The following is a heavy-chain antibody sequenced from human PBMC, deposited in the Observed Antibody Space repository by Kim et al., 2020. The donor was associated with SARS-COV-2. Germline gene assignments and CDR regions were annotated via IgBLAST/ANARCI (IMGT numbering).Heavy chain of an antibody. CDR1: GGSISSYY. CDR3: ARAGESGWFRVISGMDV. CDR2: IYYSGST. Sequence: SETLSLTCTVSGGSISSYYWSWIRQPPGKGLEWIGYIYYSGSTNYNPSLESRVTISVDTSKNQFSLKLSSVTAADTAVYYCARAGESGWFRVISGMDVWGQGTTVTVSS. D-gene: IGHD3-10*01. V-gene: IGHV4-59*13. J-gene: IGHJ6*02.